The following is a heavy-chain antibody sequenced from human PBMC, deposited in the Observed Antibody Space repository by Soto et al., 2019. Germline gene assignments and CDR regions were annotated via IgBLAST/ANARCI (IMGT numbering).Heavy chain of an antibody. CDR2: VYSGGST. J-gene: IGHJ4*02. CDR3: ARGEDGYYDSGGPVDY. V-gene: IGHV3-66*01. D-gene: IGHD3-22*01. Sequence: GGSLRLSCAASGFTVSSNYMSWVRQATGKGLEWVSVVYSGGSTYYADSVKGRFTISRDNSKNTLYLQLSSLKAEDTAVYYCARGEDGYYDSGGPVDYWGQGIPVTVSS. CDR1: GFTVSSNY.